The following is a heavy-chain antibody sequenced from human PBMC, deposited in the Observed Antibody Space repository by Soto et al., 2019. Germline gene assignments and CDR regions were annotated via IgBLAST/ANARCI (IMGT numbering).Heavy chain of an antibody. Sequence: PGRGLRLSCAASGFTFSNAWMSLVRQAPGKGLEWVGRIKSKTDGGTTDYDAPVKGRFTISRDDSKNTLYLQMNSLKTEDTAVYYCTTVRSELPSYWGQRNQVTVCS. CDR2: IKSKTDGGTT. CDR3: TTVRSELPSY. CDR1: GFTFSNAW. D-gene: IGHD1-26*01. J-gene: IGHJ4*02. V-gene: IGHV3-15*01.